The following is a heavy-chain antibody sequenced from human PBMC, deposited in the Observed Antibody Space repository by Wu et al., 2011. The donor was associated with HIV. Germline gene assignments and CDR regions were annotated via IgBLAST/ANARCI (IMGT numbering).Heavy chain of an antibody. V-gene: IGHV1-69*06. Sequence: QVQLVQSGAEVKKPGSSMKVSCTASGGTFSSYAISWVRQAPGQGLEWMGRIIPIFGTAIYAHKFQGRLTITADKSSNTASMELTSLRSEDTAVYYCALTKGGMATTEEFDPWGQGTLVTVSS. CDR2: IIPIFGTA. J-gene: IGHJ5*02. D-gene: IGHD5-24*01. CDR3: ALTKGGMATTEEFDP. CDR1: GGTFSSYA.